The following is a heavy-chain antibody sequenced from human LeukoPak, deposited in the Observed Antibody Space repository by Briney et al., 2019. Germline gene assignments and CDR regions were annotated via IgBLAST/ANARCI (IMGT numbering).Heavy chain of an antibody. CDR2: IYTSGST. D-gene: IGHD1-14*01. CDR1: GGSISSYY. V-gene: IGHV4-4*07. J-gene: IGHJ6*03. Sequence: SETLSLTCAVSGGSISSYYWSWIRQPAGKGLEWIGRIYTSGSTIYNPSLKSRVTMSVDTSKNQFSLKLSSVTAADTAVYYCARGRYESTRLSAYYYYYMDVWGKGTTVTVSS. CDR3: ARGRYESTRLSAYYYYYMDV.